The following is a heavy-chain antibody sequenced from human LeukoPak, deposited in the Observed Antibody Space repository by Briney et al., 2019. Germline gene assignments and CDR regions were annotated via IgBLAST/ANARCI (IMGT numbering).Heavy chain of an antibody. CDR2: ISAYNGNT. V-gene: IGHV1-18*01. CDR1: GYTFTSFG. J-gene: IGHJ3*02. D-gene: IGHD3-22*01. CDR3: ARDLNPYSSGYYSHDAFDI. Sequence: ASVKVSCKASGYTFTSFGISWVRQAPGQGLEWMGWISAYNGNTNCAQKLQGRVTMTTDTSTSTAYMELRSLRSDNTAVYYCARDLNPYSSGYYSHDAFDIWGQGTMVTVSS.